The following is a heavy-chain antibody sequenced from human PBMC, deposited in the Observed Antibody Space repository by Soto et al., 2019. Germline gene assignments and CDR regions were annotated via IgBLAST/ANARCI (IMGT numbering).Heavy chain of an antibody. CDR3: ARNLGYDFWSGYYDFDY. D-gene: IGHD3-3*01. CDR2: MNPNSGNT. Sequence: ASVKVSCKASGYTFTSYDINWVRQATGQGLEWMGWMNPNSGNTGYAQKFQGRVTMTRNTSISTAYMELSSLRSGDTAVYYCARNLGYDFWSGYYDFDYWGQGTLVTVSS. J-gene: IGHJ4*02. CDR1: GYTFTSYD. V-gene: IGHV1-8*01.